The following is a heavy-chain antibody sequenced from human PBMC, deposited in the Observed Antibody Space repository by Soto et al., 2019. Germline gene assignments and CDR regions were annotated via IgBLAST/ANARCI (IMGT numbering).Heavy chain of an antibody. D-gene: IGHD7-27*01. CDR2: IFDSGTT. J-gene: IGHJ4*02. V-gene: IGHV4-30-4*01. CDR1: GGSITSDYSC. CDR3: ARGPSGDKVHY. Sequence: QVQLQESGPGLVKPSQTLSLTCTVSGGSITSDYSCWSWIRQPPGEGLEWIGHIFDSGTTYTNPSLRSQVAISPDTSKNHFSLTLSSVTDADTAVYYCARGPSGDKVHYWGQGALVTVSS.